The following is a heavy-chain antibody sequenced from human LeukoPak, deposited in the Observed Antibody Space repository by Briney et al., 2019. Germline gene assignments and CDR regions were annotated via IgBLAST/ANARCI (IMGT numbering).Heavy chain of an antibody. J-gene: IGHJ6*02. V-gene: IGHV3-7*01. D-gene: IGHD6-19*01. CDR1: GFTFRYFW. CDR3: ARGVAVAGDYYYYGMDV. Sequence: GSLRPSRAGPGFTFRYFWMTWVRQTPGKGPEWVAHIKEDGTEKNLVDSVKGRFTISRDNTKNTLYLQMNSLRAEDTAVYYCARGVAVAGDYYYYGMDVWGQGTTVTVSS. CDR2: IKEDGTEK.